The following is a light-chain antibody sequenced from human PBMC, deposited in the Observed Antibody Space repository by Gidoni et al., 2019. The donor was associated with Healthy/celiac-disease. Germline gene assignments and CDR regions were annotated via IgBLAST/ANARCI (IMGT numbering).Light chain of an antibody. Sequence: SVSGSPGQSITISCTGTSSDVGSYNLVSWYQQHPGKAPKLMIYEGSKRPSGVSNRFSGSNSGNMASLTISGLQAEDEADYYCCSYAGSSTVFGGGTKLTVL. CDR2: EGS. V-gene: IGLV2-23*01. CDR1: SSDVGSYNL. J-gene: IGLJ2*01. CDR3: CSYAGSSTV.